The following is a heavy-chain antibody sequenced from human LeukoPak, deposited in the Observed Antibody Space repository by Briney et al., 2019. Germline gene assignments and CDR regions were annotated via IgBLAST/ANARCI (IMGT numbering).Heavy chain of an antibody. D-gene: IGHD2-2*02. V-gene: IGHV1-2*02. J-gene: IGHJ4*02. Sequence: ASVKVSCKASGYTFTGYYMHWVRQAPGQGLEWMGWINPNSGGTNYAQKFRGRVTMTRDTSISTAYMELSRLRSDDTAVYYCARDVTDIVVVPAAIGEYRYYFDYWGQGTLVTVSS. CDR1: GYTFTGYY. CDR3: ARDVTDIVVVPAAIGEYRYYFDY. CDR2: INPNSGGT.